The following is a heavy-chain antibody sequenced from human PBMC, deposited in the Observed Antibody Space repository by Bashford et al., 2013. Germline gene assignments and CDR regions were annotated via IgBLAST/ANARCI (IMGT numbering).Heavy chain of an antibody. D-gene: IGHD6-13*01. CDR1: GYTFTGYY. CDR3: ARDQSIAAAGTRGGAYVVDV. CDR2: INPNSGGT. V-gene: IGHV1-2*04. Sequence: ASVKVSCKASGYTFTGYYMHWVRQAPGQGLEWMGWINPNSGGTNYAQKFQGWVTMTRDTSISTAYMELSRLRSDDTAVYYCARDQSIAAAGTRGGAYVVDVWGRRTDGHRLL. J-gene: IGHJ6*02.